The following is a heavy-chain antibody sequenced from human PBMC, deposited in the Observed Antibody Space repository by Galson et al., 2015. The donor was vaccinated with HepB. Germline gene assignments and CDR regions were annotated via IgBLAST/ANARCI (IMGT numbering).Heavy chain of an antibody. V-gene: IGHV3-30*18. Sequence: SLRLSCAASGYTFSSSGVSWVRQAQGKGLGGVGAIYHRGIDPHFGHSVKGRFTVSRDNSKNTMYLQMDSLRAEDTAVYYCAKDRGIGGGWSRGIDSWGQGTLVTVSS. D-gene: IGHD6-19*01. J-gene: IGHJ5*01. CDR3: AKDRGIGGGWSRGIDS. CDR2: IYHRGIDP. CDR1: GYTFSSSG.